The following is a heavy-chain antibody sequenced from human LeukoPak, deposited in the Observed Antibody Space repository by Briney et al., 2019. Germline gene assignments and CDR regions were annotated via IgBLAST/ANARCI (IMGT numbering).Heavy chain of an antibody. CDR1: GGSISSYY. CDR3: ARGPPYYYGSGSSGYYYYYYMDV. D-gene: IGHD3-10*01. J-gene: IGHJ6*03. CDR2: IYYSGST. V-gene: IGHV4-59*12. Sequence: PSETLSLTCTVSGGSISSYYWSWIRQPPGKGLEWIGYIYYSGSTYYNPSLKSRVTISVDTSKNQFSLKLSSVTAADTAVYYCARGPPYYYGSGSSGYYYYYYMDVWGKGTTVTVSS.